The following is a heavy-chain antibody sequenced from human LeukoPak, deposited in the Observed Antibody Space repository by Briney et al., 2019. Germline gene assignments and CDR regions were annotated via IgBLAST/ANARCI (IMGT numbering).Heavy chain of an antibody. J-gene: IGHJ4*02. CDR3: ARHLLGLGDLSALDY. V-gene: IGHV1-18*01. Sequence: GASVKVSCKASVYTFTTYDISWVRQAPGQGLEWMGWINVYNGNTTYTQKLQGRATMTTDASTSTAYMELKSLTSDDTAIYYCARHLLGLGDLSALDYWGQGTLVTVSS. D-gene: IGHD3-16*02. CDR1: VYTFTTYD. CDR2: INVYNGNT.